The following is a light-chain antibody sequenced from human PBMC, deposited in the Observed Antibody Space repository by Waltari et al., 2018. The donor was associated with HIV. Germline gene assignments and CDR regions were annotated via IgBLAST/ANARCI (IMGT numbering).Light chain of an antibody. Sequence: QSAMPQPASACASPAQSITIHCPGTRSDVCGYSYVSWHRQHPGKSPNLMIYVVSNRLSGVSNRFSGSKSGNAASLTISGLEDEHGADYYCSSYTSSSTLYVFGTGTKVTVL. CDR3: SSYTSSSTLYV. CDR1: RSDVCGYSY. CDR2: VVS. J-gene: IGLJ1*01. V-gene: IGLV2-14*01.